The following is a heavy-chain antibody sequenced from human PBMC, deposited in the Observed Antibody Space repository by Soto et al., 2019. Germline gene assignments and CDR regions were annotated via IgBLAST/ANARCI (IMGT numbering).Heavy chain of an antibody. Sequence: GASVKVSCKASGYTFTSYAMHWVRQAPGQRLEWMGWINAGNGNTKYSQKFQGRVTITRDTSASTAYMELSSLRSEDTAVYYCARDHSSGWYASNWFDPWGQGTLVTVSS. J-gene: IGHJ5*02. V-gene: IGHV1-3*01. D-gene: IGHD6-19*01. CDR2: INAGNGNT. CDR1: GYTFTSYA. CDR3: ARDHSSGWYASNWFDP.